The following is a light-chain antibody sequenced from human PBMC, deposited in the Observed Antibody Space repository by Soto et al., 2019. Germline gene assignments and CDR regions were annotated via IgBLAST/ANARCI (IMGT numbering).Light chain of an antibody. CDR3: HQYAAAPLT. J-gene: IGKJ4*01. Sequence: EIVLTQSPGTLSLSPGESTTLSCRASQSVGGNFLAWYQQKPGRAPRLLIHGASYRATGVPDRFSGSGFETYFPLTISRLEPEDFAVYYCHQYAAAPLTFGGGTKVEIK. CDR1: QSVGGNF. V-gene: IGKV3-20*01. CDR2: GAS.